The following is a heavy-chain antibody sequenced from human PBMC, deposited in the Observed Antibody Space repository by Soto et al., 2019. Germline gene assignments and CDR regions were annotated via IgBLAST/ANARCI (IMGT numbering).Heavy chain of an antibody. Sequence: QVQLQQWGAGLLKPSETLSLTCAVYGGSFSGYYWSWIRQPPGKGLAWIGEINHSGSTNYNPSLKSRGTTSVDTSKNQFSRKRSSVTAADTAVYYCASGGYSSSGHNWFDPWGQGTLVTVSS. J-gene: IGHJ5*02. CDR3: ASGGYSSSGHNWFDP. CDR1: GGSFSGYY. CDR2: INHSGST. V-gene: IGHV4-34*01. D-gene: IGHD6-6*01.